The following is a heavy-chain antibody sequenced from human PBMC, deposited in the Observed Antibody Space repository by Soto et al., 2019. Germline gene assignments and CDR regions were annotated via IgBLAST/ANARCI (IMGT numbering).Heavy chain of an antibody. D-gene: IGHD2-21*02. CDR1: GYSFTSYW. CDR2: IDPSDSYI. J-gene: IGHJ6*02. V-gene: IGHV5-10-1*01. Sequence: GESLKISCKASGYSFTSYWISWVRQMPGKGLEWMGRIDPSDSYIDYSPSFQGHVTIAVDKSTTTAYLQWSRLTDADTAAYYCARADRTLVTSYSLDVWGQGTTVTVAS. CDR3: ARADRTLVTSYSLDV.